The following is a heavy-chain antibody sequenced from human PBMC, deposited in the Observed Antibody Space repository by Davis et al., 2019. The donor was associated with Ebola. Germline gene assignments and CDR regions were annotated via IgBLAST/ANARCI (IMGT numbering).Heavy chain of an antibody. CDR2: ISTYTGNT. Sequence: ASVKVSCQASGYTITSFGISWVRQAPGQGLEWLGWISTYTGNTSYAQKLQGRVTMTTDTSTSTVYVELRSLRSDDTAVYYCARDNGGSSPHYYYYYDGMDVWGQGTTVTVSS. CDR1: GYTITSFG. J-gene: IGHJ6*02. V-gene: IGHV1-18*01. D-gene: IGHD6-6*01. CDR3: ARDNGGSSPHYYYYYDGMDV.